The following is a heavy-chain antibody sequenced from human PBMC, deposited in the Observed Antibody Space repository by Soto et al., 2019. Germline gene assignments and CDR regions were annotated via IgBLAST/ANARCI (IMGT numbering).Heavy chain of an antibody. J-gene: IGHJ6*03. Sequence: ASVKVSCKASGYTFTIYCISWVRQAPGQGLEWMGWISAYNGNTNYAQKLQGRVTMTTDTSTSTAYMELRSLRSDDTAVYYCARGARTIFEVVNPEGYYYYYMXVWGKGTTVXVSS. CDR2: ISAYNGNT. CDR3: ARGARTIFEVVNPEGYYYYYMXV. D-gene: IGHD3-3*01. CDR1: GYTFTIYC. V-gene: IGHV1-18*01.